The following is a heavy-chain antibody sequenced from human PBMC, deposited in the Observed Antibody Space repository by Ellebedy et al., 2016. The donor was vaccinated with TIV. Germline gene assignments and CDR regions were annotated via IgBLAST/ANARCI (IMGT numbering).Heavy chain of an antibody. CDR1: GFTFSSYG. CDR2: ISYDGSNK. J-gene: IGHJ4*02. D-gene: IGHD6-13*01. CDR3: VKDRYSSSRSFDY. Sequence: GESLKISCAASGFTFSSYGMHWVRQAPGKGLEWVAVISYDGSNKYYADSVKGRFTISRDNSKNTLYLQMSSLRAEDTAVYYCVKDRYSSSRSFDYWGQGTLVTISS. V-gene: IGHV3-30*18.